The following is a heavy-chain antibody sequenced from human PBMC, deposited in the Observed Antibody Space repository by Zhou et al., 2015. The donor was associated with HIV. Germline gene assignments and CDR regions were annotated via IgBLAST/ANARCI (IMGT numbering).Heavy chain of an antibody. CDR3: ARAAADYSNYTYYYYGMDV. Sequence: QVQLVQSGAEVKKPGSSVKVSCKASGGTFSSYAISWVRQAPGQGLEWMGGIIPIFGTANYAQKFQGRVTITADESTSTAYMELSSLRSEDTAVYYCARAAADYSNYTYYYYGMDVWGQGTTVTVSS. J-gene: IGHJ6*02. CDR2: IIPIFGTA. V-gene: IGHV1-69*01. CDR1: GGTFSSYA. D-gene: IGHD4-11*01.